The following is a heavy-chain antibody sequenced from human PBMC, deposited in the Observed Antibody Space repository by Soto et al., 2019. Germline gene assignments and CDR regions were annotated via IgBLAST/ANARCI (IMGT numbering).Heavy chain of an antibody. CDR1: GGTFSSYT. CDR2: IIPILGIA. D-gene: IGHD3-22*01. J-gene: IGHJ5*02. Sequence: QVQLVQSGAEVKKPGSSVKVSCRASGGTFSSYTISWVRQAPGQGLEWMGRIIPILGIANYAQKFQSRVTITPDKSTSTAYSELSSLRSEDTAVYYCARGRLTRGGYGIGGWFDPWGQGTLVTVS. V-gene: IGHV1-69*02. CDR3: ARGRLTRGGYGIGGWFDP.